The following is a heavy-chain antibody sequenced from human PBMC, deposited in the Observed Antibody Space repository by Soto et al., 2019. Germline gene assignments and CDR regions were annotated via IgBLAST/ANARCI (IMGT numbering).Heavy chain of an antibody. CDR3: ARAPSRALDY. Sequence: EVQLVDSGGGLVQPGGSLRLSCVASGFTFSSYTMHWVRQAPGKGLEWISYISSSSRTIYYADSVKGRFTISRDNAQRSLYLQMTSLRDEDTAVYYCARAPSRALDYWGQGTLVTVSS. V-gene: IGHV3-48*02. D-gene: IGHD2-2*01. CDR1: GFTFSSYT. J-gene: IGHJ4*02. CDR2: ISSSSRTI.